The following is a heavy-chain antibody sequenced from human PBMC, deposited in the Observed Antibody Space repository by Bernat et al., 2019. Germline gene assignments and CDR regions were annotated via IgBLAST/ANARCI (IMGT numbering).Heavy chain of an antibody. D-gene: IGHD2-2*01. CDR2: ISGSGGST. CDR3: AKGHDQLPPFDY. CDR1: GFTFSSYA. V-gene: IGHV3-23*01. Sequence: EVQLLESGGGLVQPGGSLRLSCAASGFTFSSYAMSWVRQAPGKGQEWVSAISGSGGSTYYAESVKGRFTITRDNSNTTLYLQMNSLRADDTAVYYCAKGHDQLPPFDYWGQGTLVTVSS. J-gene: IGHJ4*02.